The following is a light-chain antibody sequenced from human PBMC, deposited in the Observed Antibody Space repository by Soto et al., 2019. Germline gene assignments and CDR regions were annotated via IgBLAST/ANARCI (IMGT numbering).Light chain of an antibody. V-gene: IGKV3-20*01. CDR2: GTS. CDR1: ERIYSAY. J-gene: IGKJ5*01. Sequence: VLSQSPGALSLSRGERAPLSCWASERIYSAYLGWYQQKPGQAPRLLIYGTSSRATGIPDRFSGSGSGTDFTLTISRLEPEDFAVYYCQQYGNSPITFGQGTRLEI. CDR3: QQYGNSPIT.